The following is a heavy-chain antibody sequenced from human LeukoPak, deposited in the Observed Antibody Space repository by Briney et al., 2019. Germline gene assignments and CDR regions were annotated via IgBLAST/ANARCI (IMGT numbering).Heavy chain of an antibody. CDR2: IIPMFGIA. CDR1: GGTFSSYA. V-gene: IGHV1-69*04. D-gene: IGHD5-12*01. Sequence: ASVKVSCKASGGTFSSYAISWVRQAPGQGLEWMGRIIPMFGIANYAQKFQGRDTIAADKSTGTAHMELSSLRSEDTAVYYCARDRSQGLRHGMDVWGQGTTVTVSS. CDR3: ARDRSQGLRHGMDV. J-gene: IGHJ6*02.